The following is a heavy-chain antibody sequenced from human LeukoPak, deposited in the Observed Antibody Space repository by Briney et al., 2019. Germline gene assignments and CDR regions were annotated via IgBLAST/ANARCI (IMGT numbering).Heavy chain of an antibody. CDR2: INHSGST. CDR1: GGSFSGYY. D-gene: IGHD5-24*01. J-gene: IGHJ6*03. CDR3: ARGLHEGSMDV. V-gene: IGHV4-34*01. Sequence: PSETLSLTCAVYGGSFSGYYWSWIRQPPGKGLEWIGEINHSGSTNYNPSLKSRVTISVDTSKNQFSLKLSSVTAADTAVYYCARGLHEGSMDVWGKGTTVTVSS.